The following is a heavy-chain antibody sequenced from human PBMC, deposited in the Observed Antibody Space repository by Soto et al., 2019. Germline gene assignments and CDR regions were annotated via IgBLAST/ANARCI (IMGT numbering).Heavy chain of an antibody. CDR2: IYYSGTI. CDR1: GGSISGSSFY. Sequence: QLQLQGSGPGLVKPSETLSLTCSVCGGSISGSSFYWAWIRQPPGKGLEWIGSIYYSGTIYYNPFLKSRVTISADTSKNEFSLRLSSVTAADTAVYYCARASLAPAAVHDAFDMWGQGTMVTVSS. D-gene: IGHD2-2*01. J-gene: IGHJ3*02. CDR3: ARASLAPAAVHDAFDM. V-gene: IGHV4-39*01.